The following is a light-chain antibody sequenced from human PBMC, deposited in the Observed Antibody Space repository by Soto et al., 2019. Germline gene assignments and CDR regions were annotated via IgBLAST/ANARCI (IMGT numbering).Light chain of an antibody. Sequence: QSALTQPASVSGSPGQSITISCTGTSSDVGGYNYVSWYQQYPGKAPKVLIYEVTNRPSGVSNRFSGSKSGNTASLTISGLQAEDEADYYCSSYTSFNTLIFGGGTQLTVL. V-gene: IGLV2-14*01. CDR1: SSDVGGYNY. J-gene: IGLJ2*01. CDR2: EVT. CDR3: SSYTSFNTLI.